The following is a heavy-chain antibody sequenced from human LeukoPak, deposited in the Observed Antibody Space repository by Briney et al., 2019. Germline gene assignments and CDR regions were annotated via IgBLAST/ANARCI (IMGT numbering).Heavy chain of an antibody. J-gene: IGHJ3*02. V-gene: IGHV3-9*03. CDR2: ISWNSGSI. Sequence: GGSLRLSCAASGFTFDDYAMHWVRQAPGKGLEWVSGISWNSGSIGYADSVKGRFTISRDNAKNSLYLQMNSLRAEDMALYYCAKDMNSSGWYPAFDIWGQGTMVTVSS. CDR1: GFTFDDYA. CDR3: AKDMNSSGWYPAFDI. D-gene: IGHD6-19*01.